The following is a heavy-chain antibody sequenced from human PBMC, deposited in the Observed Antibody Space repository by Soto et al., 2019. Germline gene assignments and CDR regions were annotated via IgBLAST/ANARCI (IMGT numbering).Heavy chain of an antibody. CDR1: GFTFSSYA. J-gene: IGHJ6*02. V-gene: IGHV3-23*01. D-gene: IGHD2-2*01. CDR2: ISGSGGST. Sequence: GGSLRLSCAASGFTFSSYAMSWVRQAPGKGLEWVSAISGSGGSTYYADSVKGRFTISRDNSKNTLYLQMNSLRAEDTAVYCCAKATVPAAIDYYGMDVWGQGTTVTVSS. CDR3: AKATVPAAIDYYGMDV.